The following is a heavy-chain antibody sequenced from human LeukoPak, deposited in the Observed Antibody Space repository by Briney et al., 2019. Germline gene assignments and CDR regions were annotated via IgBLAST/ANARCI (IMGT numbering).Heavy chain of an antibody. CDR1: GYTLTELS. D-gene: IGHD3-10*01. CDR2: FDLEDGET. Sequence: ASVKVSCKVSGYTLTELSMHWVRQAPGKGLEWMRRFDLEDGETIYAQKFQGRVTMTADTSADTAYMELSSLRSEDTAVYYCATEGKMVRGLYTDYWGQGTLVTVSS. J-gene: IGHJ4*02. V-gene: IGHV1-24*01. CDR3: ATEGKMVRGLYTDY.